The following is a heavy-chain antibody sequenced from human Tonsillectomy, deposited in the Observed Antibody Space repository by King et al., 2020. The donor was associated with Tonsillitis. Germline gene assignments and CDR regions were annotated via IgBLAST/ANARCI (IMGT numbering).Heavy chain of an antibody. CDR1: GGTFSRYA. Sequence: QLVQSGAEVKKPGSSVKVSCKASGGTFSRYAISWVRQAPGQGLEWMGRIIPILGIRNYAQKFQDRVTITADKSTSTAYMELSSLRSEDTAVYFCARVPRDGDCYAGFFAASDIWGQGTMVTVSS. J-gene: IGHJ3*02. V-gene: IGHV1-69*04. CDR3: ARVPRDGDCYAGFFAASDI. CDR2: IIPILGIR. D-gene: IGHD2-21*02.